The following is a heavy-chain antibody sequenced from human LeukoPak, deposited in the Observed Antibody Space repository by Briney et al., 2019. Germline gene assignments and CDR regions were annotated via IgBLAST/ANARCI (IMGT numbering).Heavy chain of an antibody. V-gene: IGHV4-39*01. CDR2: VYYGRTT. CDR3: VRHDGRGGATMGAFDS. Sequence: PSETLSLTCTVSAGSFISSSHHWGWIRQSPGKGLEWIGSVYYGRTTYYNPSLDGRVTVSLDTSANQFSLQLNSVTAADTAVYYCVRHDGRGGATMGAFDSWGQGSPVTVSS. J-gene: IGHJ5*01. D-gene: IGHD5-12*01. CDR1: AGSFISSSHH.